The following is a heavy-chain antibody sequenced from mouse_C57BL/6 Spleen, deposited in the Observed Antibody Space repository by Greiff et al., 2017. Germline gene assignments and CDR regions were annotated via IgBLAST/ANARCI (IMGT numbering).Heavy chain of an antibody. CDR1: GYTFTSYW. V-gene: IGHV1-64*01. CDR3: ARSDYSNYHWYFDV. Sequence: QVQLQQPGAELVKPGASVKLSCKASGYTFTSYWMHWVKQRPGQGLVWIGMIHPNSGSTNYNEKFKSKATLTVDKSSSTAYMQLSSLTSEDSAVYYCARSDYSNYHWYFDVWGTGTTVTVSS. CDR2: IHPNSGST. J-gene: IGHJ1*03. D-gene: IGHD2-5*01.